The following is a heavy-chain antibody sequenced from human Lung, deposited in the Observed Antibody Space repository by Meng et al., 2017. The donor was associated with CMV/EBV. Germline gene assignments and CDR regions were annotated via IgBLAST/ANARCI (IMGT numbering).Heavy chain of an antibody. CDR1: GYTFIGYN. Sequence: SXXVSXXASGYTFIGYNIHWVRQAPGQGLEWMGWINPNTGATKFAERFQGRVTLTTDTSISTAYMELSRLKYDDTAVFFCARLFHTSLGTNYYYGMDVWXQGTTVTVSS. CDR2: INPNTGAT. D-gene: IGHD3-3*01. J-gene: IGHJ6*02. CDR3: ARLFHTSLGTNYYYGMDV. V-gene: IGHV1-2*02.